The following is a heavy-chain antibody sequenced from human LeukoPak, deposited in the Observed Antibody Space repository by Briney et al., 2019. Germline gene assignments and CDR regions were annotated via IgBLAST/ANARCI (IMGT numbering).Heavy chain of an antibody. D-gene: IGHD3-22*01. CDR2: IYYSGST. CDR3: ARYGYYDSSGDAFDI. Sequence: PSQTLSLTCTVSGGSISSGDYYWSWIRQPPGKGLEWIGYIYYSGSTNYNPSLKSRVTISVDTSKNQFSLKLSSVTAADTAVYYCARYGYYDSSGDAFDIWGQGTMVTVSS. V-gene: IGHV4-61*08. CDR1: GGSISSGDYY. J-gene: IGHJ3*02.